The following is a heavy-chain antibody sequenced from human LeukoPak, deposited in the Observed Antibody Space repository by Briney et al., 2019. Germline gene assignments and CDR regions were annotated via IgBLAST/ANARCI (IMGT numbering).Heavy chain of an antibody. CDR3: TREVRSAWASFDP. J-gene: IGHJ5*02. D-gene: IGHD1-26*01. V-gene: IGHV4-39*07. CDR1: GGSVSISSYY. Sequence: PSETLSLTCTVSGGSVSISSYYWGWIRQPPGKGLEWIGSIHYSARIYYNPSLKSRLTISPDTSKNQFSLKLTSVTAADTAVYYCTREVRSAWASFDPWGQGTLVIVSS. CDR2: IHYSARI.